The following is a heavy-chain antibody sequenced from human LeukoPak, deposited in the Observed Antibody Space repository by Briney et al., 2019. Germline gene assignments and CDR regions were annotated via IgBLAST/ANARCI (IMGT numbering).Heavy chain of an antibody. J-gene: IGHJ5*02. CDR1: GGSFSGYY. CDR3: ARAGAYCGGDCYSYNWFDP. V-gene: IGHV4-34*01. D-gene: IGHD2-21*02. Sequence: PSETLSLTCAVYGGSFSGYYWSWIRQPPGKGLEWIGETNHSGSTNYNPSLKSRVTISVDTSKNQFSLKLSSVTAADTAVYYCARAGAYCGGDCYSYNWFDPWGQGTLVTVSS. CDR2: TNHSGST.